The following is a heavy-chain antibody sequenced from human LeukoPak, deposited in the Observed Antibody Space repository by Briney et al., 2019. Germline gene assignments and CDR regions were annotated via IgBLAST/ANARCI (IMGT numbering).Heavy chain of an antibody. CDR2: VTGNSGPI. J-gene: IGHJ4*02. Sequence: GGSLRLSCTASGFTFSTYAMNWVRQAPGKGLEWVSVVTGNSGPIDYADSVRGRFTISRDNARNTLYLQMTTLRAEDTAIYFCAKDRTPDGFYSIDYWGQGVLVTVSS. D-gene: IGHD2-15*01. CDR3: AKDRTPDGFYSIDY. CDR1: GFTFSTYA. V-gene: IGHV3-23*01.